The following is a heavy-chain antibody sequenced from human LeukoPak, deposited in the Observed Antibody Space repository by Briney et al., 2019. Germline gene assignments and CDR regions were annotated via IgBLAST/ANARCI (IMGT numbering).Heavy chain of an antibody. CDR2: ITSEAIT. D-gene: IGHD3-10*01. J-gene: IGHJ4*02. Sequence: GGSLRLSCAASGFTFSNYAMSWVRQAPGKGLEWVSTITSEAITLYAHSVEGRFTISRDNSKNTLYLQMNSLRAEDTAVYYCAKLPYYYGSGSYYNERETIDYWGQGTLVTVSS. CDR3: AKLPYYYGSGSYYNERETIDY. V-gene: IGHV3-23*01. CDR1: GFTFSNYA.